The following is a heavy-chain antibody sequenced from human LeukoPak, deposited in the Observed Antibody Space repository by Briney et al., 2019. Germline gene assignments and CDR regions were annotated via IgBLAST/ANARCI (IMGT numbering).Heavy chain of an antibody. CDR3: ARAGQGYCTSASCFLSLDY. Sequence: PGGSLRLSCAASGFTFSSYSMNWVRQPPGKGLEWIGVIYHSGSTNYNPSLKSRVTISVDKSKNQFSLKLNSVTAADTAVYYCARAGQGYCTSASCFLSLDYWGQGTLVTVSS. CDR2: IYHSGST. V-gene: IGHV4-4*02. J-gene: IGHJ4*02. D-gene: IGHD2-2*01. CDR1: GFTFSSYSM.